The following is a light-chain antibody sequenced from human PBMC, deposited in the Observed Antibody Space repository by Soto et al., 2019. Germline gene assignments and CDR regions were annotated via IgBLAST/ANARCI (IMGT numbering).Light chain of an antibody. CDR2: AAS. J-gene: IGKJ2*01. V-gene: IGKV3-20*01. CDR3: QQYGSSSYT. CDR1: QSISSSY. Sequence: EIVLTQSPGTLSLSPGERATLSCRASQSISSSYLAWYQQKPGQAPRLLIYAASSRATGIPDRFSGSGSGTYVTLTISRLEPEDFAVYYCQQYGSSSYTFGQGTQLEIK.